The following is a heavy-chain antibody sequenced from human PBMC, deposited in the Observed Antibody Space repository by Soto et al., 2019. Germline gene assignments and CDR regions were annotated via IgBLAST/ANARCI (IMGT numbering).Heavy chain of an antibody. V-gene: IGHV1-69*13. Sequence: ASVKVSCKASGGTFSSYAISWVRQAPGQGLEWMGGIIPIFGTANYAQKFQGRVTITADESTSTAYMELSSLRSEDTAVYYCARARTRFGDPVHYGMDVWGQGTTVTVSS. D-gene: IGHD3-10*01. CDR3: ARARTRFGDPVHYGMDV. CDR2: IIPIFGTA. J-gene: IGHJ6*02. CDR1: GGTFSSYA.